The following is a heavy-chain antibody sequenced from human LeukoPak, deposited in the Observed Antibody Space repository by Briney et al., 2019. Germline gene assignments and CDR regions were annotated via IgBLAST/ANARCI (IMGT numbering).Heavy chain of an antibody. J-gene: IGHJ4*02. CDR3: ARDSVSSSGQFDY. CDR2: IYTSGST. Sequence: SETLSLTCAVYGGSFSGYYWSWIRQPAGKGLEWIGRIYTSGSTDYNPSLKSRVTISVDTSKNQFSLKLSSVTAADTAVYYCARDSVSSSGQFDYWGQGTLVTVSS. V-gene: IGHV4-4*07. CDR1: GGSFSGYY. D-gene: IGHD3-10*01.